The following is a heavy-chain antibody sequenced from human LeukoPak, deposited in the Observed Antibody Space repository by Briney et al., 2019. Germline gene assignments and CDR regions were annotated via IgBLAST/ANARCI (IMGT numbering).Heavy chain of an antibody. CDR2: INSDGSST. Sequence: GGSLRLSCAASGFTFSSYWMHWVRQAPGKGLVWVSRINSDGSSTSYADSVKGRFTISRDNAKNSLYLQMNSLRAEDTAVYYCARTLGRVLWFGELLFRGLDYWGQGTLVTVSS. V-gene: IGHV3-74*01. CDR3: ARTLGRVLWFGELLFRGLDY. D-gene: IGHD3-10*01. CDR1: GFTFSSYW. J-gene: IGHJ4*02.